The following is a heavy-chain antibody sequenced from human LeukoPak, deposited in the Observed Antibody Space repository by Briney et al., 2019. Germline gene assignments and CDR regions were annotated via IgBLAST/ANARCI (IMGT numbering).Heavy chain of an antibody. J-gene: IGHJ4*02. Sequence: GGSLRLSCAASGFTFSSYSMNWVRQAPGKGLEWVSSISSSSSYIYYADSVKGRFTISRDSAKNSLYLQMNSLRAEDTAVYYCARAVPSTYYYDSSTYPDYWGQGTLVTVSS. D-gene: IGHD3-22*01. CDR3: ARAVPSTYYYDSSTYPDY. V-gene: IGHV3-21*01. CDR2: ISSSSSYI. CDR1: GFTFSSYS.